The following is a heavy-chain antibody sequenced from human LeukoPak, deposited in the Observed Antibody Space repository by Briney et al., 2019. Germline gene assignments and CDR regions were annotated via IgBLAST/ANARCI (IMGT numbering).Heavy chain of an antibody. J-gene: IGHJ6*02. V-gene: IGHV3-23*01. Sequence: GGSLRLSCAASGFTFSSYAMSWVRQAPGKGLEWVSAISGSGGSTYYADSVKGRFTISRDNSKNTLYLQMNSLRAEDTAVYYCARDRLMGYSSSWYGDYYYGMDVWGQGTTVTVSS. CDR1: GFTFSSYA. D-gene: IGHD6-13*01. CDR2: ISGSGGST. CDR3: ARDRLMGYSSSWYGDYYYGMDV.